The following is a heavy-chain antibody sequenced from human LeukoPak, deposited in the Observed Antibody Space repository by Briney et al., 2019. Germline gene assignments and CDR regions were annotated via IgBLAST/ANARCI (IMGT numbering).Heavy chain of an antibody. Sequence: KPSETLSLTCSVSGYSINTGYYWGWIRQPPGKGLEWIGNIYQSGSTYSNPSLKSRVTISVDTSKNQFSLKLSSVTAADTAVYYCARGGVDCGGECYNNWGQGTLVGVSS. CDR1: GYSINTGYY. D-gene: IGHD2-21*01. CDR3: ARGGVDCGGECYNN. CDR2: IYQSGST. V-gene: IGHV4-38-2*02. J-gene: IGHJ4*02.